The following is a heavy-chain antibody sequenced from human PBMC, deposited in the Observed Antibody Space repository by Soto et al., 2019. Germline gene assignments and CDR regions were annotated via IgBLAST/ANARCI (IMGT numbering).Heavy chain of an antibody. CDR3: ATGGGAAPGT. V-gene: IGHV4-34*01. CDR2: IDHSGSI. CDR1: GGSFSGYY. J-gene: IGHJ4*02. D-gene: IGHD6-13*01. Sequence: SETLSLTCAVYGGSFSGYYWSWIRQTPGKGLEWIGEIDHSGSIKYNPSLKSRVSISLDTSRNQFSLKLSSVTAADSAVFYCATGGGAAPGTWGQGTLVTVSS.